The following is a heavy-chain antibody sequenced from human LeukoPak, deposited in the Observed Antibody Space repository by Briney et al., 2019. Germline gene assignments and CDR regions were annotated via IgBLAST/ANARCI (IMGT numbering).Heavy chain of an antibody. CDR2: IKSDGYET. D-gene: IGHD3-16*01. Sequence: PGGSLRLSCVASGFTFNTYWIHWVRQAPGKGLVWVSRIKSDGYETDYADSVKGRFTISRDNAKNTVYLQMNSLRVEDTAVYYCVRGGVDYWGQGTLVTVSS. CDR3: VRGGVDY. V-gene: IGHV3-74*01. J-gene: IGHJ4*02. CDR1: GFTFNTYW.